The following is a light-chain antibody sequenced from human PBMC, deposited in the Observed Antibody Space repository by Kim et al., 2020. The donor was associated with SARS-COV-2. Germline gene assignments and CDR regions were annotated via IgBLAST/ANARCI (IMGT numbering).Light chain of an antibody. CDR2: QDN. CDR1: KLGDKY. Sequence: SYELTQPPSVSVSPGQTASITCFGDKLGDKYACWYQQKPGQSPVLVIYQDNRRPSGIPERFSGSNSGNTATLTISGTQAMDEADYYCQAWDSSTHVVFGG. J-gene: IGLJ2*01. CDR3: QAWDSSTHVV. V-gene: IGLV3-1*01.